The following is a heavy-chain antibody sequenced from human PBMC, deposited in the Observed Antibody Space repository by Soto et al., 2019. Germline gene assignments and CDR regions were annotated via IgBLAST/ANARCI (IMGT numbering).Heavy chain of an antibody. V-gene: IGHV4-30-2*01. J-gene: IGHJ6*02. CDR1: GGSISSGGYS. CDR3: ARTIWDWTDIYYYYYGMDV. D-gene: IGHD3-3*01. CDR2: IYHSGST. Sequence: SETLSLTCAVSGGSISSGGYSWSWIRQPPGKGLEWIGYIYHSGSTYYNPSLKSRVTISVDTSKNQISMKLSSVTAAYTAVYYCARTIWDWTDIYYYYYGMDVWGQGTTVTVS.